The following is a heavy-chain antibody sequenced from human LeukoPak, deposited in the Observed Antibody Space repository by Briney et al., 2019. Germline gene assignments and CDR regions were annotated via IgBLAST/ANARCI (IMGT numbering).Heavy chain of an antibody. CDR3: ARGQAGIAARPFDY. D-gene: IGHD6-6*01. J-gene: IGHJ4*02. CDR2: ISSSGSTI. Sequence: GGSLRLSCAASGFTFSSYAMSWVRQAPGKGLEWVSYISSSGSTIYYADSVKGRFTISRDNAKNSLYLQMNSLRAEDTAVYYCARGQAGIAARPFDYWGQGTLVTVSS. V-gene: IGHV3-48*04. CDR1: GFTFSSYA.